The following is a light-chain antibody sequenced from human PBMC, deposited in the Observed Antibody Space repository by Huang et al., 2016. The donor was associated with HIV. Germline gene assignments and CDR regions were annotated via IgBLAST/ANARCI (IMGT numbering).Light chain of an antibody. Sequence: EIVLTQSPGPLSLSPGERATLSCRASQSVPGSTLAWYQQKPGQAPRALIYDASRRATGIPDRFSGSGSGTDFTLTISRLEPEDFAVYYCQYYDNLPNTFGQGTKVEI. V-gene: IGKV3-20*01. J-gene: IGKJ2*01. CDR1: QSVPGST. CDR3: QYYDNLPNT. CDR2: DAS.